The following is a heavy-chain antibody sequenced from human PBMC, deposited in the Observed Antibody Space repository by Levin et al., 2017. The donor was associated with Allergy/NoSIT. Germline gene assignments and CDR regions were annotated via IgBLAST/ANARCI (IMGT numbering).Heavy chain of an antibody. CDR1: GFSFSTYG. V-gene: IGHV3-48*01. D-gene: IGHD3-16*01. CDR3: ARDEESFGDAFDI. CDR2: ISARRTTM. J-gene: IGHJ3*02. Sequence: PGGSLRLSCAASGFSFSTYGMIWVRQAPGKGLEWVSYISARRTTMYYADSVKGRFTTSRDDAKNTLYLQMSSLRAEDTAVYYCARDEESFGDAFDIWGQGTRVTVSS.